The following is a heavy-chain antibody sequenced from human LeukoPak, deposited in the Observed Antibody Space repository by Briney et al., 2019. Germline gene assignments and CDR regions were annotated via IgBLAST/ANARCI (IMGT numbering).Heavy chain of an antibody. D-gene: IGHD3-10*01. CDR1: GFTFSSYG. CDR3: AKDISANYYGSGTQNGFGY. J-gene: IGHJ4*02. CDR2: IWYDGSNK. Sequence: GGSLRLSCAASGFTFSSYGMHWVRQAPGKGLEWVAVIWYDGSNKYYADSVKGRFTISRDNSKNTLYLQMNSLRAEDTALYYCAKDISANYYGSGTQNGFGYWGQGTLVTVSS. V-gene: IGHV3-33*06.